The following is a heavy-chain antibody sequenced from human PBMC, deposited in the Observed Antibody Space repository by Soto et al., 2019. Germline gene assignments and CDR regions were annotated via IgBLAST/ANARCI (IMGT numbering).Heavy chain of an antibody. Sequence: GGSLRLSCAASGFTFSSYAMSWVRQAPGKGLEWVSAISGSGGSTYYADSVKGRFTISRDNSKNTLYLQMNSLRAEDTAVYYCAKHSYSSRYYLGGESRDYWGQGTLVTVYS. CDR2: ISGSGGST. D-gene: IGHD3-22*01. CDR1: GFTFSSYA. V-gene: IGHV3-23*01. J-gene: IGHJ4*02. CDR3: AKHSYSSRYYLGGESRDY.